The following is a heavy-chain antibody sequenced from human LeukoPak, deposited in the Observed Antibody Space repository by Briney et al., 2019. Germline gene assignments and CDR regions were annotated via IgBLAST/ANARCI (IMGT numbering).Heavy chain of an antibody. CDR1: GFTFDDYA. CDR2: ISWNGGSI. V-gene: IGHV3-9*01. Sequence: QPGGSLRLSCAASGFTFDDYAMPWVRQTPGKGLEWVSGISWNGGSIGYADSVKGRFNISRDNAKNSLYLQMNSLRVEDTAVYYCAKVGAVAKIPAFDYWGQGTLVTVSS. J-gene: IGHJ4*02. D-gene: IGHD6-19*01. CDR3: AKVGAVAKIPAFDY.